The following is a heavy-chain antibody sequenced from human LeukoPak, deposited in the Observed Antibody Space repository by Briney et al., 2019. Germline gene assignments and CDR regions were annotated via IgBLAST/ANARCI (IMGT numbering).Heavy chain of an antibody. Sequence: GGSLRLSCAASGFTFSNAWMSWVRQTPGKGLEWVGHISSKTDGGTTDYAAPVKGRFTISRDGSENTLYLQMNSMKPEDTAVYYCTTRNYYDSSGYYFRFDCWGQGTLVTVSS. CDR2: ISSKTDGGTT. CDR3: TTRNYYDSSGYYFRFDC. V-gene: IGHV3-15*01. CDR1: GFTFSNAW. D-gene: IGHD3-22*01. J-gene: IGHJ4*02.